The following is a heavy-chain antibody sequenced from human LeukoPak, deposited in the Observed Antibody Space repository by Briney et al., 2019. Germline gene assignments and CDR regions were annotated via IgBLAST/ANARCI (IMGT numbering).Heavy chain of an antibody. Sequence: GGSLRLSCAASGFTFSNYDMHWVRQATGKGLEWVSAIGTAGDTYYQGSVRGRFTMSRENAKNSLYLQMNSLTAGDTAVYYCARGADTHFDYWGQGIMVTVSS. J-gene: IGHJ4*02. CDR3: ARGADTHFDY. CDR1: GFTFSNYD. V-gene: IGHV3-13*04. D-gene: IGHD2-15*01. CDR2: IGTAGDT.